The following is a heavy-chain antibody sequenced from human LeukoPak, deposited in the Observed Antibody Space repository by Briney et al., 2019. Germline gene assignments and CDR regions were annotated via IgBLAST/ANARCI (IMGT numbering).Heavy chain of an antibody. Sequence: SETLSLTCTVSGGSISSSSYYWGWIRRPPGKGLEWIGSIYYSGSTYYNPSLKSRVTISVDTSKNQFSLKLSSVTAADTAVYYCQLLSGYDLNFDYWGQGTLVTVSS. V-gene: IGHV4-39*01. CDR2: IYYSGST. J-gene: IGHJ4*02. CDR3: QLLSGYDLNFDY. D-gene: IGHD5-12*01. CDR1: GGSISSSSYY.